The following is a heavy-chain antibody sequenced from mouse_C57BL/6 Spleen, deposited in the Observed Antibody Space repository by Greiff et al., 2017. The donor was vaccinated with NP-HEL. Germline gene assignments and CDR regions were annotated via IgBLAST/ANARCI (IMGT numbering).Heavy chain of an antibody. Sequence: EVHLVESGPGLVKPSQSLSLTCSVTGYSITSGYYWNWIRQFPGNKLEWMGYISYDGSNNYNPSLKNRIPITRDTSKNQFFLKLNSVTTEDTATYYCARANYYGRVFFDYWGQGTTLTVSS. CDR1: GYSITSGYY. CDR2: ISYDGSN. V-gene: IGHV3-6*01. J-gene: IGHJ2*01. CDR3: ARANYYGRVFFDY. D-gene: IGHD1-1*01.